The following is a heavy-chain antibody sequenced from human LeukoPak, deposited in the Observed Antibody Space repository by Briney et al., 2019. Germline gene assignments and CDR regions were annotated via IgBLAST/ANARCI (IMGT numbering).Heavy chain of an antibody. Sequence: GGSLRLSCAASGFTFSGYWMSWVRQAPGKGLEWVANIKQDGSEKYYVDSVKGRFTISRDNAKNSLYLQMNSLRAEDTAVYYCARDSEGLELTGGQGTLVTVSS. V-gene: IGHV3-7*01. CDR3: ARDSEGLELT. J-gene: IGHJ4*02. CDR2: IKQDGSEK. D-gene: IGHD1-7*01. CDR1: GFTFSGYW.